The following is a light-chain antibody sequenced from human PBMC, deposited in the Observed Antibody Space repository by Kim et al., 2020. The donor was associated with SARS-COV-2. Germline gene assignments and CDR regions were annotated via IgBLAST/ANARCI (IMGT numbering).Light chain of an antibody. CDR1: SSDVGSYNL. J-gene: IGLJ2*01. CDR3: CSYAGDSTV. V-gene: IGLV2-23*02. CDR2: DVT. Sequence: QSALTQPASVSGSPGQSITISCTGSSSDVGSYNLLSWYQQYPGKAPKLMIFDVTKRPSGVSNRFSGSKSGNTASLTISGLQAEDEADYYCCSYAGDSTVFGGGTKLTVL.